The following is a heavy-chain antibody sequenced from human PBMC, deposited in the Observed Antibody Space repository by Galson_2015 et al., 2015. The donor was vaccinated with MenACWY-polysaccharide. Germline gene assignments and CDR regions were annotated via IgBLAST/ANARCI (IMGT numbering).Heavy chain of an antibody. CDR1: GYRFTSYG. D-gene: IGHD3-3*02. V-gene: IGHV1-3*01. CDR2: INVGNGNT. J-gene: IGHJ4*02. CDR3: ARDKKTIYGVEIVVYYFDR. Sequence: SVKVSCKASGYRFTSYGIHWLRQAPGQRPEWMGWINVGNGNTKSSQRFRGRVNITRDTSATTVHMELSSLRSEDTAVYYCARDKKTIYGVEIVVYYFDRWGQGALVTVSS.